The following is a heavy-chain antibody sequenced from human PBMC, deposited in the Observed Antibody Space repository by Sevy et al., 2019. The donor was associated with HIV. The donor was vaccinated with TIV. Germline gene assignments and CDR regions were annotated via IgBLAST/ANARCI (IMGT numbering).Heavy chain of an antibody. J-gene: IGHJ4*02. CDR2: IKQDGSEK. CDR1: GFTFSSYW. V-gene: IGHV3-7*03. CDR3: ARDLFSSLPDY. Sequence: GGSLRLSCAASGFTFSSYWMSWVRQAPGKGLEWVANIKQDGSEKYYVDSVKGRFTISRDNAKNSLYLQMNSLRAEDMAVYYCARDLFSSLPDYWGQGTLVTVSS. D-gene: IGHD6-13*01.